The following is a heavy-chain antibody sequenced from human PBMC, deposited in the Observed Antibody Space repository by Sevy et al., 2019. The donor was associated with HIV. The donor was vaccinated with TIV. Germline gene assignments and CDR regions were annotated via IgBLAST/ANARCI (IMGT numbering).Heavy chain of an antibody. CDR2: ISSSSSTI. CDR3: ARWDFGVVIAFDY. D-gene: IGHD3-3*01. J-gene: IGHJ4*02. V-gene: IGHV3-48*01. Sequence: GGSLRLSCVASGFTFSSYSMNWVRQAPGKGLEWVSYISSSSSTIYYADSVKGRFTISRDNAKNSLYLQMNSLRAEDTAVYYCARWDFGVVIAFDYWGQGTLVTVSS. CDR1: GFTFSSYS.